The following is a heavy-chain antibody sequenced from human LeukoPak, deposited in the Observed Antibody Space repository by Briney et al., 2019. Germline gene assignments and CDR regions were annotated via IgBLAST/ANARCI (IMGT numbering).Heavy chain of an antibody. CDR1: GFTFSSSV. CDR2: FSGSSGNT. Sequence: PGGSLRLSCVASGFTFSSSVMGWVRQAPGKGLEWVSTFSGSSGNTYYADSVKGRFTISRDISKNTLYLQMNSLRAEETAVYYCARDPPDGHSMDVWGQGTTVTVSS. V-gene: IGHV3-23*01. J-gene: IGHJ6*02. CDR3: ARDPPDGHSMDV.